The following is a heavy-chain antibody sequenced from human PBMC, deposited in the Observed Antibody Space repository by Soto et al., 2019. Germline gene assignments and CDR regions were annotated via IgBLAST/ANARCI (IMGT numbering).Heavy chain of an antibody. D-gene: IGHD1-26*01. CDR2: ISAYNGNT. J-gene: IGHJ6*04. CDR3: ARVKGRWELPYYYYYGMDV. Sequence: ASVKVSCKASGYTFTSYGISWVRQAPGQGLERMGSISAYNGNTNYAQKLQGRVTMTTDTSTSTAYMELRRLRSDDTAVYYCARVKGRWELPYYYYYGMDVWGKGTTVTVSS. CDR1: GYTFTSYG. V-gene: IGHV1-18*01.